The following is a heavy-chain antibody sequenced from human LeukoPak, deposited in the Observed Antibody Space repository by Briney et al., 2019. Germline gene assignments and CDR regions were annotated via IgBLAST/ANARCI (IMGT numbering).Heavy chain of an antibody. CDR1: GGLSSNYF. D-gene: IGHD4-17*01. CDR3: ARVDGVTGY. J-gene: IGHJ4*02. V-gene: IGHV4-34*01. Sequence: PSETLSLTCAVSGGLSSNYFWTWIRQSPGKGLEWIGEINHSGSTHYNPSLKSRVTMSVDTSKNQFSLRLTSVTAAGTAVYYCARVDGVTGYWGQGTLVTVSS. CDR2: INHSGST.